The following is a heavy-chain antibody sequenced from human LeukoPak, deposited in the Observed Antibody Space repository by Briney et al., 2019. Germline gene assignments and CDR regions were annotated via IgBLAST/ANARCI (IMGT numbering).Heavy chain of an antibody. CDR3: ARDKDVTTIDY. V-gene: IGHV3-48*01. Sequence: GGSLRLSCAASGFTFSSYSMNWVRQAPGKGLEWVSYISSSSSTIYYADSVKGRFTISRDNAKNSLYLQMNSLRAEDMAVYYCARDKDVTTIDYWGQGTLVTVSS. D-gene: IGHD5-12*01. CDR2: ISSSSSTI. J-gene: IGHJ4*02. CDR1: GFTFSSYS.